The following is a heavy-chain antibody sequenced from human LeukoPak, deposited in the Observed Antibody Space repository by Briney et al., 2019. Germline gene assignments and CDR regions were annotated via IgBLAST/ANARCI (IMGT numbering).Heavy chain of an antibody. J-gene: IGHJ3*02. CDR1: GFTFSSYG. CDR2: IWYDGSNT. CDR3: ARAGNYGSGSYFRDAFDI. D-gene: IGHD3-10*01. Sequence: PGRSLRLSCAASGFTFSSYGMHCVRQAPGKGLEWVAVIWYDGSNTYYADSVTGRFTISRDNSKKTLYLQMNSLRAEDTAVYYRARAGNYGSGSYFRDAFDIWGQGTMVTVSS. V-gene: IGHV3-33*01.